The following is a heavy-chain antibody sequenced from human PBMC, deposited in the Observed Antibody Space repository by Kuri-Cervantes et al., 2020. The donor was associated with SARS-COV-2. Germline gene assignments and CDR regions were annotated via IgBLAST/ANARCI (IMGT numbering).Heavy chain of an antibody. V-gene: IGHV4-59*12. J-gene: IGHJ4*02. CDR1: GGSISSYY. Sequence: GSLRLSCTVSGGSISSYYWSWLRQPPGKGLEWIGYIYYSGRTNYNPSLKSRVTISVDTSKNQFSLKLSSVTAADTAVYYCARGTVSYYDFWSGSNFDYWGQGTLVTVSS. CDR3: ARGTVSYYDFWSGSNFDY. CDR2: IYYSGRT. D-gene: IGHD3-3*01.